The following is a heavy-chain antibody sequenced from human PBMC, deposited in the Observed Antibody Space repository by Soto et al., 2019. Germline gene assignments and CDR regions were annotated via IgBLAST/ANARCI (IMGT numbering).Heavy chain of an antibody. V-gene: IGHV3-33*01. Sequence: PGGSLRLSCAASGFTFRSYGMHWVRQAPGKGLEWVALIWFDGSDKYYTESVKGRFTISRDNSKSTLYLQMNSLRAEDTAVYYCATFSCSPSSCYSVGAFDIRGQGTMVTVSS. CDR1: GFTFRSYG. J-gene: IGHJ3*02. CDR2: IWFDGSDK. CDR3: ATFSCSPSSCYSVGAFDI. D-gene: IGHD2-2*01.